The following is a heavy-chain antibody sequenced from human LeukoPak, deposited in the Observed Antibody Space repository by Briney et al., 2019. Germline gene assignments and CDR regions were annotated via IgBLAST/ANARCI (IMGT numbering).Heavy chain of an antibody. J-gene: IGHJ6*03. Sequence: SETLSLTCAVYGGSFSGYYWSWICQPPGKGLEWIGEINHSGSTNYNPSLKSRVTISVDTSKNQFSLKLSSMTAADTAVYYCARDVYSSGWSSACYYYMDVWGKGTTVTVSS. CDR1: GGSFSGYY. CDR3: ARDVYSSGWSSACYYYMDV. V-gene: IGHV4-34*01. CDR2: INHSGST. D-gene: IGHD6-19*01.